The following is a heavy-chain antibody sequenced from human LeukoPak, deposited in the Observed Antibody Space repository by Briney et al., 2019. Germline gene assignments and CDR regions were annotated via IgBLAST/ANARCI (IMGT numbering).Heavy chain of an antibody. Sequence: ASVKVSCKASGGTSSSYAISWVRQAPGQGLEWMGRIIPILGIANYAQKFQGRVTITADKSTSTAYMELSSLRSEDTAVYYCARDRGQYYYDSSGYTSDYWGQGTLVTVSS. CDR2: IIPILGIA. CDR1: GGTSSSYA. D-gene: IGHD3-22*01. J-gene: IGHJ4*02. V-gene: IGHV1-69*04. CDR3: ARDRGQYYYDSSGYTSDY.